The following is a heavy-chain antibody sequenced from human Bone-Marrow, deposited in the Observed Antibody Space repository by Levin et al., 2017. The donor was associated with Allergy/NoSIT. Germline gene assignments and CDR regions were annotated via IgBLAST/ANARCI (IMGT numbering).Heavy chain of an antibody. CDR3: ANHLSTVMDEIDY. CDR1: GFTVSNNY. J-gene: IGHJ4*02. V-gene: IGHV3-66*01. D-gene: IGHD5-18*01. CDR2: IYSGGGT. Sequence: GESLKISCAVSGFTVSNNYMSWVRQAPGKGLEWVSLIYSGGGTHYADSVKARFTISRDNSKNTLFLQMNSLRAEDTAVYYCANHLSTVMDEIDYWGQGALVTVSS.